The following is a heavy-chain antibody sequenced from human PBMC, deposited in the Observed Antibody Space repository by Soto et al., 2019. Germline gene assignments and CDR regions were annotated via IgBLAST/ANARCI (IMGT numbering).Heavy chain of an antibody. Sequence: PQATLCRTCTVDGGSFRGYYWSWIRQPPGKGLELIGEINHSGSTNYNTSIKSRLIISIDTSKNQFSLRVGSLTAADTAVYCCASSSLYVLDVWGPGTTV. CDR1: GGSFRGYY. CDR3: ASSSLYVLDV. CDR2: INHSGST. J-gene: IGHJ6*02. V-gene: IGHV4-34*01.